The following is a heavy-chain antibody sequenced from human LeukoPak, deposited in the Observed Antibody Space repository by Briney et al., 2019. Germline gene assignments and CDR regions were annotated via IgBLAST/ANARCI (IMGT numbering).Heavy chain of an antibody. CDR1: GGSFSGYY. CDR3: ARGRVVFRP. D-gene: IGHD3-16*01. CDR2: INHSGST. V-gene: IGHV4-34*01. Sequence: SETLSLTCAVYGGSFSGYYWSWIRQPPGKGLEWIGEINHSGSTNYNPSLKSRVTISVDTSKNQFSLKLSSVTAADTAVYCCARGRVVFRPWGQGTLVTVSS. J-gene: IGHJ5*02.